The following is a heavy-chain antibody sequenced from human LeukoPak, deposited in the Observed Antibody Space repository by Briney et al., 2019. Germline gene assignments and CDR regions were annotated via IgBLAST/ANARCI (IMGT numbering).Heavy chain of an antibody. V-gene: IGHV3-23*01. CDR3: AGDPNTMIVA. CDR1: GVTFSTYA. CDR2: ISDSGSTT. Sequence: GGSLRLSCVASGVTFSTYAMNWVRQVPGKGLEWVSLISDSGSTTYHADSVKGRFTISRDNSKNTLYLQMNSLSAEDTAVYYCAGDPNTMIVAWGQGTLVTVSS. J-gene: IGHJ5*02. D-gene: IGHD3-22*01.